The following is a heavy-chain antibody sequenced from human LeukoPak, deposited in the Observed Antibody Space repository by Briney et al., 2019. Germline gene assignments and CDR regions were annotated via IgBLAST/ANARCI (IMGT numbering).Heavy chain of an antibody. CDR2: ISAYNGNT. D-gene: IGHD1-26*01. V-gene: IGHV1-18*01. J-gene: IGHJ4*02. Sequence: ASVKVSCKASGYTFTSYAMNWVRQAPGQGLEWMGWISAYNGNTNYAQKLQGRVTMTTDTSTSTAYMELRSLRSDDTAVYYCARDLGVVGATTEDYWGQGTLVTVSS. CDR1: GYTFTSYA. CDR3: ARDLGVVGATTEDY.